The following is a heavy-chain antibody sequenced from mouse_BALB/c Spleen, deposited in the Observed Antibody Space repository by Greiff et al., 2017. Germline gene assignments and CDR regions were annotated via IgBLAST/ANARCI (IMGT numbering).Heavy chain of an antibody. CDR1: GFTFSSYA. J-gene: IGHJ1*01. CDR2: ISSGGST. Sequence: EVQRVESGGGLVKPGGSLKLSCAASGFTFSSYAMSWVRQTPEKRLEWVASISSGGSTYYPDSVKGRFTISRDNARNILYLQMSSLRSEDTAMYYCAREGYYGSRSYWYFDVWGAGTTVTVSS. CDR3: AREGYYGSRSYWYFDV. V-gene: IGHV5-6-5*01. D-gene: IGHD1-1*01.